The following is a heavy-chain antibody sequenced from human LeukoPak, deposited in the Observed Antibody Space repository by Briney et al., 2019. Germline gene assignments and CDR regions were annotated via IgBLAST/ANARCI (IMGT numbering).Heavy chain of an antibody. V-gene: IGHV3-48*01. CDR1: GFTFSSYS. CDR2: INSSSSTI. Sequence: GGSVRLSCAASGFTFSSYSMNWVRQAPGKGLEWVSYINSSSSTIYYADSVKGRFTISRDNAKNSLYLQMNSLRAEDTAVYYCARDRGRGHYYDSSGYYVWGQGTLVTVSS. J-gene: IGHJ4*02. CDR3: ARDRGRGHYYDSSGYYV. D-gene: IGHD3-22*01.